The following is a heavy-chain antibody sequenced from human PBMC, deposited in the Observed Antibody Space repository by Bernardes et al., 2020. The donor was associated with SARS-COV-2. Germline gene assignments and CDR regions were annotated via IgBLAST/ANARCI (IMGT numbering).Heavy chain of an antibody. CDR2: IYYGGRT. D-gene: IGHD3-22*01. J-gene: IGHJ3*02. CDR1: GGSISSGGYY. Sequence: SETLSLTCTVSGGSISSGGYYWSWIRQHPGKGLEWIGYIYYGGRTYYNPSLKSRVTISVDTSKNQFSLKLSSVTAADTAVYYCERARITMIVVLDAFDIWGQGTMVTVSS. CDR3: ERARITMIVVLDAFDI. V-gene: IGHV4-31*03.